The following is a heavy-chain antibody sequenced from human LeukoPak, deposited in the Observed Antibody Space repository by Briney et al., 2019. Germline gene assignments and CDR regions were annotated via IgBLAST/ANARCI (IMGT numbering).Heavy chain of an antibody. Sequence: SETLSLTCAVYGGSFSGYYWSWIRQPPGKGLEWIGEINHSGSTNYNPSLKSRVTISADTSKNQFSLKLSSAPAADTAVYYCARAGDFWSGYIVLWGRGTPVTVSS. CDR1: GGSFSGYY. CDR2: INHSGST. D-gene: IGHD3-3*01. J-gene: IGHJ2*01. CDR3: ARAGDFWSGYIVL. V-gene: IGHV4-34*01.